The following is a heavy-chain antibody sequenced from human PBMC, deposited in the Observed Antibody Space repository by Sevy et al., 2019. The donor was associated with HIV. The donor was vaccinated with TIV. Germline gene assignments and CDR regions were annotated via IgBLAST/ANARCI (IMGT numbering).Heavy chain of an antibody. D-gene: IGHD3-10*01. CDR1: GGSVNNDASS. V-gene: IGHV4-30-2*01. CDR3: ARESMVQGVLEGMDV. J-gene: IGHJ6*02. Sequence: SETLSLTCAVSGGSVNNDASSWSWIRQPPGKGLEWIGYMYHNGNTYYIPSLKSRVTISLDRSKNQFSLRLSSVTAADTAVYYCARESMVQGVLEGMDVWGQGTTVTVSS. CDR2: MYHNGNT.